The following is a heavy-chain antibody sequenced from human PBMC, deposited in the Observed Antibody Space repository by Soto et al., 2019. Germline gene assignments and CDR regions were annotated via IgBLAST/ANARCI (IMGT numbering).Heavy chain of an antibody. Sequence: PGESLKISCKVSGCIFTSFWIGWVRQMPGKGLECMGIIYPGDSDTKYSPSFQGQVSFSVDKSTSTAYLHWNSLKASDTAIYYCTRHRIGRGVTGYYYYGMDVWGQGTTVTVSS. CDR1: GCIFTSFW. CDR3: TRHRIGRGVTGYYYYGMDV. V-gene: IGHV5-51*01. J-gene: IGHJ6*02. CDR2: IYPGDSDT. D-gene: IGHD1-26*01.